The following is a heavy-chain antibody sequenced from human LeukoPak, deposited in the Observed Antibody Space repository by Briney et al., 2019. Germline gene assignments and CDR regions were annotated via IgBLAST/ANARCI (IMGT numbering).Heavy chain of an antibody. J-gene: IGHJ4*02. CDR2: INSDGSST. CDR1: GFTFSSYW. Sequence: GGSLRLSCAASGFTFSSYWMHWVRQAPGKGLVWVSRINSDGSSTSYADSVKGRFTISRDNAKNTLYLQMNSLRAEDTAVYYCARSKKLEPPPLYWGQGTPVTVSS. V-gene: IGHV3-74*01. D-gene: IGHD1-14*01. CDR3: ARSKKLEPPPLY.